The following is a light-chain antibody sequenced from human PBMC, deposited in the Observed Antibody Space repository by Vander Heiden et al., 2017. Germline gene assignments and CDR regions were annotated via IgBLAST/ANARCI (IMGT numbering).Light chain of an antibody. CDR3: LQHNNYPHT. V-gene: IGKV1-17*01. Sequence: DIQMTQSPSPLSPSVGDRVTITCRASQGIGNDLAWYQQKPGKAPRRLIYAASSSQSGVPSKFSGRGSGTEFTLTISSLQPEDFATYYCLQHNNYPHTFGQGTKVE. J-gene: IGKJ1*01. CDR1: QGIGND. CDR2: AAS.